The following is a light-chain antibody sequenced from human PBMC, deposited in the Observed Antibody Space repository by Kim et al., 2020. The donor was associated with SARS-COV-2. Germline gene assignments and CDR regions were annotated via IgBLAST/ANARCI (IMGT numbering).Light chain of an antibody. CDR3: QSYDSSRRGV. Sequence: GQRVTISCTGSSSNIGAGYDVPWYQQLPGTAPKLLIYGNSNRPSGVPDRFSGSKSGTSASLAITGLQAEDEADYYCQSYDSSRRGVFGGGTQLTVL. CDR1: SSNIGAGYD. V-gene: IGLV1-40*01. J-gene: IGLJ3*02. CDR2: GNS.